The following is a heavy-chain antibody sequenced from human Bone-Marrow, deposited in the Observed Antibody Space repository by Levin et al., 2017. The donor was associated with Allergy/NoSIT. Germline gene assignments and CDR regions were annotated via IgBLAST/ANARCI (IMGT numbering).Heavy chain of an antibody. CDR3: AKNYLVVPAAMLYYRYYRVDV. CDR2: ISGGGART. V-gene: IGHV3-23*01. D-gene: IGHD2-2*01. CDR1: GFTFDRYA. Sequence: GESLKISCAASGFTFDRYALSWVRQAPGKGLEWVSGISGGGARTKYADSVEGRFTISRDNADKMLYVQMNSLRVEDTAIYYCAKNYLVVPAAMLYYRYYRVDVWGQGTTVTVS. J-gene: IGHJ6*02.